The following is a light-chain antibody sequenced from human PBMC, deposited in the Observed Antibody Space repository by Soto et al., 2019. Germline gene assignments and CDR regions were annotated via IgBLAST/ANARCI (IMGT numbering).Light chain of an antibody. CDR1: SSDVGRYNY. CDR3: TSFTSSATDV. CDR2: EVN. V-gene: IGLV2-14*01. J-gene: IGLJ1*01. Sequence: QSVLTQPASVSGSPGQSIIISCTGTSSDVGRYNYVSWYQQHPGKAPKLIIYEVNNRPSEISNRFSGSKSANTASLTISGLQAEDEADYYCTSFTSSATDVFGTGTKLTVL.